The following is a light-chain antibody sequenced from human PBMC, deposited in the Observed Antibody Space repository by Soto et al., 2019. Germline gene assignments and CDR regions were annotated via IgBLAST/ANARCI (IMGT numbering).Light chain of an antibody. CDR2: FAS. J-gene: IGKJ4*01. Sequence: EIVMTQSPATLSVSPGEKATISCRASQSLNNNLAWYQQKPGQGPRLLIYFASTRATGIPARFSGSGSGTEFSLTISSLQSEDFARYYCQQYSAWPLTFGGGTKVETK. CDR3: QQYSAWPLT. CDR1: QSLNNN. V-gene: IGKV3-15*01.